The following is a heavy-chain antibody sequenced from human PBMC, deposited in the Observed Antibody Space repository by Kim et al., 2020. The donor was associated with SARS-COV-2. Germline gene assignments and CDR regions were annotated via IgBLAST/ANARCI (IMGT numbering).Heavy chain of an antibody. D-gene: IGHD3-9*01. J-gene: IGHJ5*02. Sequence: ASVKVSCKASGYTFTSYAMHWVRQAPGQRLEWMGWINAGNGNTKYSQKFQGRVTITRDTSASTAYMELSSLRSEDTAVYYCARDAFTYMGTPLVMRLGFDPWGQGTLVTVSS. CDR3: ARDAFTYMGTPLVMRLGFDP. CDR2: INAGNGNT. CDR1: GYTFTSYA. V-gene: IGHV1-3*01.